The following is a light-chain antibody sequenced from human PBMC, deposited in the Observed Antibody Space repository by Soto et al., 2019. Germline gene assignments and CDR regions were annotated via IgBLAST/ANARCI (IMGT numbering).Light chain of an antibody. V-gene: IGKV3-11*01. CDR3: QQYDRSSWT. CDR2: DAS. J-gene: IGKJ1*01. CDR1: QSVSSY. Sequence: EIVLTQSPATLSLSPGERATLSCRASQSVSSYLAWYQQKPGQAPRLLIYDASNRATGIPARFSGSGSGTDFTLTISSLEPEDFAVYYCQQYDRSSWTFGQGTKVEVQ.